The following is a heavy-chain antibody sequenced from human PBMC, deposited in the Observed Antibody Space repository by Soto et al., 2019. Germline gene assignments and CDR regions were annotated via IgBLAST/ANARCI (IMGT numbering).Heavy chain of an antibody. CDR2: IYNGGTT. CDR3: ARGGPSSKWLDP. V-gene: IGHV4-59*11. CDR1: GDSISSHF. J-gene: IGHJ5*02. Sequence: SETLSLTSTVSGDSISSHFWRWIRQPTGKGPEWIAYIYNGGTTNYNPSLKSRLTISLDTSKNQFSLKLSSVTAADTAVYFCARGGPSSKWLDPWGQGIQVTVSS.